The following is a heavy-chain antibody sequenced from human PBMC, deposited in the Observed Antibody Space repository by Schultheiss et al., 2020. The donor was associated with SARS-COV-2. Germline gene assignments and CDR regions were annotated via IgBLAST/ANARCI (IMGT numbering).Heavy chain of an antibody. CDR2: ISGSGGST. D-gene: IGHD6-19*01. V-gene: IGHV3-23*01. CDR3: AKGTIAVAPKVYYGMDV. Sequence: GGSLRLSCAASGFTFRSYAMSWVRQAPGKGLEWVSDISGSGGSTYYADSVKGRFTISRDNSKNTLYLQMNSLRAEDTAVYYCAKGTIAVAPKVYYGMDVWGQGTTVTVSS. J-gene: IGHJ6*02. CDR1: GFTFRSYA.